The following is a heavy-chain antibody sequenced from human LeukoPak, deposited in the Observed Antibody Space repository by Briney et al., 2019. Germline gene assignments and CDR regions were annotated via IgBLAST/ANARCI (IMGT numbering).Heavy chain of an antibody. Sequence: PGGSLKLSCAASGFSFGIYGMHWVRQAPGKGLEWVSGISWNSGSIGYADSVKGRFTISRDNAKNSLYLQMNSLRAEDTALYYCAKDGYSYGYYYYYYMDVWGKGTTVTVSS. V-gene: IGHV3-9*01. CDR3: AKDGYSYGYYYYYYMDV. CDR2: ISWNSGSI. CDR1: GFSFGIYG. J-gene: IGHJ6*03. D-gene: IGHD5-18*01.